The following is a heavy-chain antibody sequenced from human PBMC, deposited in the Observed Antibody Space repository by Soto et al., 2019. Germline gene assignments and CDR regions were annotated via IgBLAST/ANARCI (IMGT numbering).Heavy chain of an antibody. CDR1: GGSISSYY. V-gene: IGHV4-59*08. Sequence: SETLSLTCTVSGGSISSYYWSWIRQPPGKGLEWIGYIYYSGSTNYNPSLKSRVTISVDTSKNQFSLKLSSVTAADTAVYYCARLHYGDYESYYYYYMDVWGKGTTVTVSS. D-gene: IGHD4-17*01. CDR2: IYYSGST. CDR3: ARLHYGDYESYYYYYMDV. J-gene: IGHJ6*03.